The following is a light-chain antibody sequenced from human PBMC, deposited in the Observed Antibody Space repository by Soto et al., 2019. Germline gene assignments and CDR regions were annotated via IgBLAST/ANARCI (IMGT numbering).Light chain of an antibody. J-gene: IGKJ1*01. CDR3: QQYNSYLVT. CDR2: DVS. V-gene: IGKV1-5*01. Sequence: IQMTQSPSSLSASIGDRFTITCRASQNILSWLAWYQQKPGKAPKLLIYDVSNLASGVPSRFSGSGSDTEFTLTISSLQPDDFATYYCQQYNSYLVTFGQGTKVDIK. CDR1: QNILSW.